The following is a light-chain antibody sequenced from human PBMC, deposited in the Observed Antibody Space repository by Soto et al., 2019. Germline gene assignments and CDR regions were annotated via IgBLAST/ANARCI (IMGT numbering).Light chain of an antibody. CDR2: AES. CDR3: QQSYSTPIT. CDR1: KTITSY. V-gene: IGKV1-39*01. J-gene: IGKJ5*01. Sequence: DLQMTQSRSSLSASVGDRGTIACRESKTITSYLNRYQQRKAKDPNHLLYAESGLQVGVPSTFSGSGSGTDFTLTISSLQPADFATYYCQQSYSTPITFGQGTRLEIK.